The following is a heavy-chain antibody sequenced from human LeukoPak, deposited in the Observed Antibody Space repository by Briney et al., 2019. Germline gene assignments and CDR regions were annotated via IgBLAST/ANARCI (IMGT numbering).Heavy chain of an antibody. J-gene: IGHJ4*02. D-gene: IGHD2-2*02. V-gene: IGHV4-4*02. Sequence: SETLSLTCAISGGSFSNGYWWSWVRQSPGKGLEFIGQISRIGTTNYNPSLRSRVSISMDKSQSLFSLNLTSVTAADTAVYYCARDLGCSSTSCYTSDFDYWGQGTLVTVSS. CDR1: GGSFSNGYW. CDR3: ARDLGCSSTSCYTSDFDY. CDR2: ISRIGTT.